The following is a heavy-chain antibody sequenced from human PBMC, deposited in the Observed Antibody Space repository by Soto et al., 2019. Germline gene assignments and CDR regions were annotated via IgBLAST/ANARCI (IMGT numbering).Heavy chain of an antibody. CDR1: GFTFDDYA. V-gene: IGHV3-9*01. Sequence: EVQLVDSGGGLVQPGRSLRLSCVVSGFTFDDYAMHWVRQAPGKGLEWVSGINWNSAALAYADSVKGRFTISRDNAKNSLFLQMNSLRAEDTALYYCAKGTCSATNCYGSAFDYWGQGSLVTVSS. J-gene: IGHJ4*02. CDR2: INWNSAAL. CDR3: AKGTCSATNCYGSAFDY. D-gene: IGHD2-2*01.